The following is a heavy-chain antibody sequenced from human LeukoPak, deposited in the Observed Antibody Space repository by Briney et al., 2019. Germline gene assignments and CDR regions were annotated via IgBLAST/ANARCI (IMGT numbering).Heavy chain of an antibody. CDR2: INPNTGAT. Sequence: GASVKVSCKASGYTFTDYYLHWVRQAPGQGLEWMGWINPNTGATDYAQNFQGRVAMTRDTSISTAYMDLSRLRSDDTAVYYCARAAFYYDSSGHIPDFDYSGQGTLVTVSS. D-gene: IGHD3-22*01. V-gene: IGHV1-2*02. CDR3: ARAAFYYDSSGHIPDFDY. J-gene: IGHJ4*02. CDR1: GYTFTDYY.